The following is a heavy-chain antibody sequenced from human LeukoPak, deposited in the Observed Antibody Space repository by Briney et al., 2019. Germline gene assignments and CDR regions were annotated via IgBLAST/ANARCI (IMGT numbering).Heavy chain of an antibody. D-gene: IGHD6-13*01. V-gene: IGHV3-NL1*01. Sequence: GGSLRLSCAASGFNFSSYGMHWVRQAPGKGLEWVSVIYSGGNTYYADSVKGRFTISRDNSKNTLFLQLNSLRAEDTAVYYCAARQQLVRAFYIWGQGTMVTVSS. J-gene: IGHJ3*02. CDR2: IYSGGNT. CDR1: GFNFSSYG. CDR3: AARQQLVRAFYI.